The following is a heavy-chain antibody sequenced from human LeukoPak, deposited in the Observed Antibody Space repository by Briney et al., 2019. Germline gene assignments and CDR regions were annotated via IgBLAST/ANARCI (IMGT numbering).Heavy chain of an antibody. CDR3: ARRLNYDYVWGSYRYGYYFDY. CDR1: GGSFSGYY. CDR2: INHSGST. Sequence: PSETLSLTCAVYGGSFSGYYWSWIRQPPGKGLEWIGEINHSGSTNYNPSLKSRVTISVDTSKNQFSLKLSSVTAADTAVYHCARRLNYDYVWGSYRYGYYFDYWGQGTLVTVSS. D-gene: IGHD3-16*02. V-gene: IGHV4-34*01. J-gene: IGHJ4*02.